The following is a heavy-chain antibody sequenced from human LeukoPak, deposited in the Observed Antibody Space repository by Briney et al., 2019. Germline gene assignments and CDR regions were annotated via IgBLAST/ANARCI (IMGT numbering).Heavy chain of an antibody. D-gene: IGHD6-6*01. J-gene: IGHJ6*02. CDR1: GFTFSSCW. CDR2: INNDGRST. Sequence: PGGSLRLSCAASGFTFSSCWMHWVRQAPGKGLVWVARINNDGRSTTYADSVKGRFTISRDNAKNTLDLQMNSLRAEDTAVYYCTRGSLIAGRLMDVWGPGTTVTVSS. CDR3: TRGSLIAGRLMDV. V-gene: IGHV3-74*01.